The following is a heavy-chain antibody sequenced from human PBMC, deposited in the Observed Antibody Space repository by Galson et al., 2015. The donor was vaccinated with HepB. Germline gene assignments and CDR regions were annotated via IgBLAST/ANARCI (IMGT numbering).Heavy chain of an antibody. D-gene: IGHD6-19*01. J-gene: IGHJ4*02. CDR2: IHYDGGNK. Sequence: SLRLSCAVSGFSFSYYGMHWVRQAPGKGLEWVAVIHYDGGNKNYADSVKGRFTISRDNSRNTLYLQMNSLRAEDTAVYYCATHDPYSSYQFDYWGQGTLVTVSS. CDR1: GFSFSYYG. V-gene: IGHV3-30*02. CDR3: ATHDPYSSYQFDY.